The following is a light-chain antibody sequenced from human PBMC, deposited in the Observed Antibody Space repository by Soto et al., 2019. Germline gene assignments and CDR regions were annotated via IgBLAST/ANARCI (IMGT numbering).Light chain of an antibody. CDR2: GDS. J-gene: IGLJ1*01. V-gene: IGLV1-40*01. CDR3: QSSDSRLSGSDV. Sequence: QSVLTQPPSVSGAPGQRITFSCSGTSSNLGAGYHVHWYQQLPGAAPKLLIFGDSNRPSGVPDRFSGSKSGTSASLAITGLQADDEADYYCQSSDSRLSGSDVFGTGTKLTVL. CDR1: SSNLGAGYH.